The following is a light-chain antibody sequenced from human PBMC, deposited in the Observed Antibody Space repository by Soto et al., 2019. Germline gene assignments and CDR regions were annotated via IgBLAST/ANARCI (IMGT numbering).Light chain of an antibody. CDR2: AAS. J-gene: IGKJ4*01. V-gene: IGKV1-39*01. CDR3: QQIYSTPSSLT. CDR1: QSISRY. Sequence: DIQMTQSPSSLSASVGDRVTITCRASQSISRYLNWYQHKPGKAPKLLIYAASSLQSGVRSRFSGSVSGTDFTLNISSLPPEDFATYYCQQIYSTPSSLTFGGGTKVEIK.